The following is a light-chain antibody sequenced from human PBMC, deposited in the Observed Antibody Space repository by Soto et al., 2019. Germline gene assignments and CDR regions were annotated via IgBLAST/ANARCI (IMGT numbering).Light chain of an antibody. CDR1: QSVSIL. J-gene: IGKJ5*01. V-gene: IGKV3-11*01. CDR2: GAS. Sequence: EIVMTHSPATLSVSPGERATLSCRASQSVSILLAWYQQKPGQAPRLLIYGASSRATGIPDRFSGSGSGTDFTLTISSLEPEDFAVYYCQQRSNWPPITFGQGTRLEIK. CDR3: QQRSNWPPIT.